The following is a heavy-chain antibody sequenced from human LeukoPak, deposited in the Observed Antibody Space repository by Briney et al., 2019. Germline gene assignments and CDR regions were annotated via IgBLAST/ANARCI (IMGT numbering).Heavy chain of an antibody. CDR3: ARDRCSSTSCYKGYYYYYYMDV. CDR2: IYTSGST. D-gene: IGHD2-2*02. CDR1: GGSISSGSYY. V-gene: IGHV4-61*02. J-gene: IGHJ6*03. Sequence: SQTLSLTCTVSGGSISSGSYYWRWIRQPAGKGLEWIGRIYTSGSTNYNPSLKSRVTISVDTSKNQFSLKLSSVTAADTAVYYCARDRCSSTSCYKGYYYYYYMDVWGKGTTVTVSS.